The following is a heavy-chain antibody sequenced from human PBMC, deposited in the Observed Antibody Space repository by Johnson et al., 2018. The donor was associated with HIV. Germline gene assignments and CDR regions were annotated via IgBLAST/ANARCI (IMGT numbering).Heavy chain of an antibody. CDR3: AKAIGDAFDI. V-gene: IGHV3-30*18. CDR2: ISYDGSNK. Sequence: HVQLVESGGGVVQPGRSLRLSCVASGFTFSNYGMHWVRQAPGKGLEWVAVISYDGSNKYYADSGKGRFTISRDNSKNTLYLQMNSLRGEDTAVYYCAKAIGDAFDIWGQGTMVTVSS. CDR1: GFTFSNYG. D-gene: IGHD2/OR15-2a*01. J-gene: IGHJ3*02.